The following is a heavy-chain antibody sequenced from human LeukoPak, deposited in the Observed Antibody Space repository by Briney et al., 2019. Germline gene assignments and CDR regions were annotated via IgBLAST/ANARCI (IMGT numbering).Heavy chain of an antibody. CDR1: GFTFSSYA. CDR3: AKDTRSSSSRVTFDY. CDR2: ISGGGSST. Sequence: GGSLRLSCAASGFTFSSYAMTWVRQAPGKGLEWVSAISGGGSSTYYADSVKGRFTISRDNSKNTLYLQMNSLRAEDTAVYYCAKDTRSSSSRVTFDYRGQGTLVTVSS. J-gene: IGHJ4*02. V-gene: IGHV3-23*01. D-gene: IGHD6-13*01.